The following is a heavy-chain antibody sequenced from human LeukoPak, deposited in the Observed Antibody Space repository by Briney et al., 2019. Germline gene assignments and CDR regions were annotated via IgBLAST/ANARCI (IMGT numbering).Heavy chain of an antibody. J-gene: IGHJ4*02. Sequence: AGRSLRLSCAASGFTFSSYSMHWVRQVPGKGLDWVTRISYDASEKYYADSVKGRFTISRDNSKNTLHLRMNSLRTEDTALYYCARDNGEGYFGSGSFDYWGQGILVIVSS. V-gene: IGHV3-30*04. CDR1: GFTFSSYS. CDR3: ARDNGEGYFGSGSFDY. D-gene: IGHD3-10*01. CDR2: ISYDASEK.